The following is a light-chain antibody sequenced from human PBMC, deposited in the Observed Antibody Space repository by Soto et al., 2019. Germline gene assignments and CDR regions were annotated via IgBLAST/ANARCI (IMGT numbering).Light chain of an antibody. Sequence: EIVLTQFPGALSLSPGERVTLSCRASQTVSNTYLAWYQQKSGQAPKFLIYGASNRATGIPARFSGSGSGTYFTLTISRLEPEDFAVYYWQQYGALPPTFGGGTKVEIK. CDR1: QTVSNTY. CDR2: GAS. J-gene: IGKJ4*01. CDR3: QQYGALPPT. V-gene: IGKV3-20*01.